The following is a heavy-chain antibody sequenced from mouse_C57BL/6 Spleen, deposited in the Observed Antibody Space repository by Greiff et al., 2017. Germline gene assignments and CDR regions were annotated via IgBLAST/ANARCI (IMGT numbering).Heavy chain of an antibody. CDR2: IYPGDGDT. Sequence: QVQLQQSGPELVKPGASVKISCKASGYAFSSSWMNWVKQRPGKGLEWIGRIYPGDGDTNYNGKFKGKATLTADKSSSTAYMQLSSLTSEDSAVYFCAREGRGYAMDYWGQGTSVTVSS. CDR1: GYAFSSSW. CDR3: AREGRGYAMDY. J-gene: IGHJ4*01. V-gene: IGHV1-82*01. D-gene: IGHD3-3*01.